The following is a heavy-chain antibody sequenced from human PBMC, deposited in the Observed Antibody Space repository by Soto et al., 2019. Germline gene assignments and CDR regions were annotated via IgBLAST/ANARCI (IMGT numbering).Heavy chain of an antibody. CDR3: AKGSANCRPYLFVS. J-gene: IGHJ4*02. CDR1: GFTFSSYA. D-gene: IGHD6-25*01. CDR2: ITDSGGST. V-gene: IGHV3-23*01. Sequence: EVQLLEAGGGLIQPGGSLRLSCAASGFTFSSYAMSWVRQAPGKGLEWVSAITDSGGSTYHADSVKGPFTICRDNAKNPLYLPMSRLRGEDTAVYYRAKGSANCRPYLFVSWGQGTLVTGSS.